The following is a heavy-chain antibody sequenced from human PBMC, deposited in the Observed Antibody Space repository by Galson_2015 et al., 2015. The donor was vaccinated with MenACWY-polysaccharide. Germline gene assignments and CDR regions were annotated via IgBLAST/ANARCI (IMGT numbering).Heavy chain of an antibody. D-gene: IGHD3-16*01. CDR2: IKQDGSEK. Sequence: SLRLSCAAYGFTFSSHWMTWVRQAPGKGLEWVATIKQDGSEKYYVDSVKGRFTISRDNAKNSLSLQVNSLRAEDTAVYYCARAGEGWFDSWVQGTLVTVSS. CDR1: GFTFSSHW. J-gene: IGHJ5*01. CDR3: ARAGEGWFDS. V-gene: IGHV3-7*01.